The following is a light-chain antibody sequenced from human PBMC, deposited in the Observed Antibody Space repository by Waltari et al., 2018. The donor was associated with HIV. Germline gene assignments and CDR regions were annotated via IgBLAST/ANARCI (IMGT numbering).Light chain of an antibody. Sequence: QSALTQPPSVSGSLGQSVTISCTGTSSDIGAYNRVSWYQQSPGTAPKLRIYEVTHRPSGVPVRFSGSKSGNQASLTISCLQADDEADYYCSSYTTSSTWVFGGGTKLTVL. V-gene: IGLV2-18*02. CDR2: EVT. CDR1: SSDIGAYNR. J-gene: IGLJ3*02. CDR3: SSYTTSSTWV.